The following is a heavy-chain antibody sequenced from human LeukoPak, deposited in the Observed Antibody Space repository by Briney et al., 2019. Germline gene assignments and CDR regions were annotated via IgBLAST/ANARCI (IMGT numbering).Heavy chain of an antibody. J-gene: IGHJ4*02. CDR3: ARAYYDYVWGSYRTPFD. CDR1: GGTFSSYA. V-gene: IGHV1-69*05. CDR2: IIPIFGTA. Sequence: GASVKVSCKASGGTFSSYAISWVRQAPGQGLEWMGRIIPIFGTANYAQKFQGRVTITTDESTSTAYMELSSLRSEDTAVYYCARAYYDYVWGSYRTPFDRGQGTLVTVSS. D-gene: IGHD3-16*01.